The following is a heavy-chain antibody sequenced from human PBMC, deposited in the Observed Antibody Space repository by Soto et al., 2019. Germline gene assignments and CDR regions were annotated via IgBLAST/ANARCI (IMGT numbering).Heavy chain of an antibody. V-gene: IGHV1-8*01. CDR2: MNPNSGNT. J-gene: IGHJ3*02. CDR3: ATGYCSGGSCHDRDAFDI. D-gene: IGHD2-15*01. CDR1: GYTFTSYD. Sequence: ASVKVSCKASGYTFTSYDINWVRQATGQGLEWMGWMNPNSGNTGYAQKFQGRVTMTRNTSISTAYMELSSLRSEDTAVYYCATGYCSGGSCHDRDAFDIWGQGTMVTVSS.